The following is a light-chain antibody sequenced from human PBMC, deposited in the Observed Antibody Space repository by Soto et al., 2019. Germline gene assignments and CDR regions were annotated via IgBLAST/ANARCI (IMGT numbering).Light chain of an antibody. V-gene: IGLV2-14*01. CDR2: DVS. J-gene: IGLJ1*01. Sequence: QSALTQPASVSGSPGQSITISCTGTSSDVGGHNYVSWYQQHPGKAPKLMIHDVSNRPSGVSNRFAGSKSGNTASLTISGLQAEGEGDYYCSSYTRSSTLLYVFGTGTKLTVL. CDR3: SSYTRSSTLLYV. CDR1: SSDVGGHNY.